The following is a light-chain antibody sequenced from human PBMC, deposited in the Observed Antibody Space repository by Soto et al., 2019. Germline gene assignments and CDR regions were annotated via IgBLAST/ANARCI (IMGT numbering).Light chain of an antibody. CDR2: EVS. CDR1: SSDVRDYNY. J-gene: IGLJ2*01. CDR3: SSYASSNNFV. V-gene: IGLV2-8*01. Sequence: QSALTQPPSSSGSPGQSVTISCTGTSSDVRDYNYVSWYQQHPGKAPKLMIYEVSKRPSGVPDRFSGSKSGNTASLTVSGLQADDEADYYCSSYASSNNFVFGGGTKVTVL.